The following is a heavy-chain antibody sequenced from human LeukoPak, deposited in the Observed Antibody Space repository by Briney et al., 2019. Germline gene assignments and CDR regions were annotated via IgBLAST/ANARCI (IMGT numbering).Heavy chain of an antibody. D-gene: IGHD5-12*01. CDR2: VSGTGT. J-gene: IGHJ4*02. CDR3: AKDRVGGYRVFDD. V-gene: IGHV3-23*01. Sequence: GGSLRLSCAASGFTFSSYAMNWVRRAPGKGLEWVSVVSGTGTYHADSVKGRFTISRDNSKNTLYLQMDSLRVEDTALYYCAKDRVGGYRVFDDWGQGTLVTVSS. CDR1: GFTFSSYA.